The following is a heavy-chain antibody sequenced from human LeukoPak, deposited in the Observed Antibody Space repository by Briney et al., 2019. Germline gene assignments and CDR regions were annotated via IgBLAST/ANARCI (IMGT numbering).Heavy chain of an antibody. V-gene: IGHV3-48*04. J-gene: IGHJ4*02. CDR2: ISSYGSTV. D-gene: IGHD6-19*01. CDR1: GFTFSSYG. CDR3: ASWPGGWYGEDS. Sequence: AGGSLRLSCAASGFTFSSYGMNCVRQAPGEGLEWGSYISSYGSTVYYADSVKGRFTISRDNAKNSLYLQMTSLGAEDTAVYYCASWPGGWYGEDSWGQGTLVTVSS.